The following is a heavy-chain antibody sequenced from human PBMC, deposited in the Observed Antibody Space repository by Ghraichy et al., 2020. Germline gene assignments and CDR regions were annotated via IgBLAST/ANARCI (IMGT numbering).Heavy chain of an antibody. J-gene: IGHJ4*02. CDR1: GGSISSSNYY. V-gene: IGHV4-39*07. CDR3: ARDLWGPPPDY. CDR2: IYYSGNT. Sequence: SETLSLTCTVSGGSISSSNYYWGWIRQPPGKGLEWIGCIYYSGNTYYNPSLRSRVTISVDTSKNQFSLKLSSVTAADTAVYYCARDLWGPPPDYWGQGTLVTVSS. D-gene: IGHD7-27*01.